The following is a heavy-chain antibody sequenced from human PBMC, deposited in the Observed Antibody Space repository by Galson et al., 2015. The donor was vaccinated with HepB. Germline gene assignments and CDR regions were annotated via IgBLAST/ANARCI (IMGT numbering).Heavy chain of an antibody. CDR1: IFSSYA. CDR3: ATWGGLFDPGY. D-gene: IGHD3-22*01. V-gene: IGHV1-69*13. CDR2: IIPLLNTA. J-gene: IGHJ4*02. Sequence: SVKVSCKGIFSSYAISWVRQAPGQGLEWMGGIIPLLNTANYSQRFQDRVTITADESTGTAYMELSGLRSEDTAVYYCATWGGLFDPGYWGQGTLVTVSS.